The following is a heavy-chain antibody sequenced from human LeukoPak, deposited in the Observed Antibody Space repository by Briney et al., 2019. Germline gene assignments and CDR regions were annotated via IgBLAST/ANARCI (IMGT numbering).Heavy chain of an antibody. CDR1: GYTFTSYD. CDR2: MNPNSGNT. V-gene: IGHV1-8*01. J-gene: IGHJ4*02. CDR3: ARVVGAIVATTYYFDY. Sequence: ASVKVSCKASGYTFTSYDINWVRQATGQGLEWMGWMNPNSGNTGYAQKLQGRVTMTTDTSTSTAYMELRSLRSDDTAVYYCARVVGAIVATTYYFDYWGQGTLVTVSS. D-gene: IGHD5-12*01.